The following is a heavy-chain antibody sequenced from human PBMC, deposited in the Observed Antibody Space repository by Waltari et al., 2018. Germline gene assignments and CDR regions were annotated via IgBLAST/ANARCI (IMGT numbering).Heavy chain of an antibody. J-gene: IGHJ4*02. CDR3: ASDYSNSWPFDY. D-gene: IGHD6-13*01. Sequence: EVQLAESGGGLVQPGGSLRLSCAVSGFNFRSYEMNGVRQAPGTWLAWVSYVSYSGRPKYYAASVKGRFTISRDNANNLLYLQMNSLRAEDTALYYCASDYSNSWPFDYWGQGTLVTVSS. CDR2: VSYSGRPK. CDR1: GFNFRSYE. V-gene: IGHV3-48*03.